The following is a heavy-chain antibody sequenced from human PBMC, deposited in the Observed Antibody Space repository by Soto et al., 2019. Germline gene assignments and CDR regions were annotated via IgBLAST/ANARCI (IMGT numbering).Heavy chain of an antibody. Sequence: QITLKESGPTLVKPTQTLTLTCTFSGFSLSTSGVGVGWIRQPPGKALEWLALIYWDDDKRYSPSLKSRHTITKDASKTQVVLTMTNMDPVDTATYYCAHFYDYFDYWGQGTLVTVSS. CDR1: GFSLSTSGVG. CDR2: IYWDDDK. D-gene: IGHD3-16*01. V-gene: IGHV2-5*02. J-gene: IGHJ4*02. CDR3: AHFYDYFDY.